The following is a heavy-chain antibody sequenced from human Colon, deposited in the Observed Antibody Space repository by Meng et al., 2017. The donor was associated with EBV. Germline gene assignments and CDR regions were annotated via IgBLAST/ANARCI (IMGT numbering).Heavy chain of an antibody. D-gene: IGHD4-17*01. CDR3: TTLYGDSIS. CDR2: IYHSGRT. V-gene: IGHV4-30-4*03. Sequence: QVQLQESGPGLVKPSQXLSLPCTVSGGSISSGDYYWSWIRQPPGKGLEWIGEIYHSGRTNYNPSVKSRVSMSVDKSQNHFSLRLSSVTAADTAVYYCTTLYGDSISWGQGTLVTVSS. J-gene: IGHJ4*02. CDR1: GGSISSGDYY.